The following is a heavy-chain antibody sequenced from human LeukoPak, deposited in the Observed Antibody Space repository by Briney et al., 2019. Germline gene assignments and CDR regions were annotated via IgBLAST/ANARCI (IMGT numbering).Heavy chain of an antibody. Sequence: SETLSLTCTVSGGSISSSSYYWGWIRQPPGKGLEWIGSIYYSGSTYYNPSLKSRVTISVDTSKNQFSLKLSSVTAADTAVYYCARLIAARRQYYFDYWGQGTLVTVSS. V-gene: IGHV4-39*01. CDR3: ARLIAARRQYYFDY. CDR1: GGSISSSSYY. J-gene: IGHJ4*02. D-gene: IGHD6-6*01. CDR2: IYYSGST.